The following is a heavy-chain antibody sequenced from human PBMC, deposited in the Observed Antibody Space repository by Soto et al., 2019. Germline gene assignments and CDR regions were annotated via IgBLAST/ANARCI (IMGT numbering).Heavy chain of an antibody. V-gene: IGHV3-23*01. D-gene: IGHD2-2*03. CDR2: ISGNGGST. CDR3: AKDRRGYCISTSCPLDY. CDR1: GFTFSSHG. Sequence: PGGSLRLSCAASGFTFSSHGMSWVRQAPGKGLEWVSAISGNGGSTYYADSVKGRFTISRDNSKNTLHLQMNSLRAEDTAVYYCAKDRRGYCISTSCPLDYWGQGTLVTVSS. J-gene: IGHJ4*02.